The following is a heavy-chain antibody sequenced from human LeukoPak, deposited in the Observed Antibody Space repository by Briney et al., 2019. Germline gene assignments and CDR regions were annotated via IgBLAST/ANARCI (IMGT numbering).Heavy chain of an antibody. CDR1: GGSFSGYY. J-gene: IGHJ4*02. CDR3: ARHLAVGATDY. CDR2: INHSGST. V-gene: IGHV4-34*01. D-gene: IGHD1-26*01. Sequence: SETLSLTCAVYGGSFSGYYWSWIRQPPGKGLEWIGEINHSGSTNYNPSLKSRVTISVDTSKNQFSLKLSSVTAAHTAVYYCARHLAVGATDYWGQGTLVTVSS.